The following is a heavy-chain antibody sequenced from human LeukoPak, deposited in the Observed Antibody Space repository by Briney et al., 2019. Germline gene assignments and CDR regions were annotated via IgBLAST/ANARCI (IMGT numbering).Heavy chain of an antibody. CDR2: ISGSGGST. J-gene: IGHJ4*02. CDR3: AKSLTGANYDILTGYPYYFDY. CDR1: GFTFSSYA. Sequence: GGSLRLSCAASGFTFSSYAMSWVRQAPGKGLEWVSAISGSGGSTYYADSVKGRFTISRDNSKNTLYLQMNSLRAEDTAVYYCAKSLTGANYDILTGYPYYFDYWGQGTLVTVSS. D-gene: IGHD3-9*01. V-gene: IGHV3-23*01.